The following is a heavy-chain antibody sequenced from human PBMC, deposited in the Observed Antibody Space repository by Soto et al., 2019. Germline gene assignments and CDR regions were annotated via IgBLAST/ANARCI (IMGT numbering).Heavy chain of an antibody. CDR2: ISSSTSYT. V-gene: IGHV3-21*01. J-gene: IGHJ6*02. Sequence: LRLYCAASGFTFSSYTMNWVRLAPGKGLEWVSSISSSTSYTYYADSLKCRFNISRDNDKNSLYLQMNSLRAEDTAVYYCARDYSSQTSYCYYDMDXWGQGTTVTVS. CDR3: ARDYSSQTSYCYYDMDX. CDR1: GFTFSSYT. D-gene: IGHD4-4*01.